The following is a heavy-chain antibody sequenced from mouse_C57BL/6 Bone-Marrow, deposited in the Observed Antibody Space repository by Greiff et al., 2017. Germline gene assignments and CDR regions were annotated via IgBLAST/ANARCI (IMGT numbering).Heavy chain of an antibody. V-gene: IGHV5-15*01. CDR3: ARNPYYYDMDY. CDR2: ISHLAYSI. Sequence: EVKLVESGAGLVQPGGSLKLSCAASGFTFSDYGMAWVRQAPRKGPEWVAFISHLAYSIYYADTVTGRFTISRENAEKTPYLEMGSVRSEDTAMNYGARNPYYYDMDYWGQGTSVTVSS. CDR1: GFTFSDYG. J-gene: IGHJ4*01.